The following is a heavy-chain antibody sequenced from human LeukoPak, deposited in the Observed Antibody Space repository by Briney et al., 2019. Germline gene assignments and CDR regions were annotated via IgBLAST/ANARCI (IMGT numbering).Heavy chain of an antibody. CDR3: ASYKLVTFAFHI. D-gene: IGHD4-23*01. V-gene: IGHV3-33*01. CDR1: GFTFSSYC. CDR2: IWYDGTNK. Sequence: WGSLSLTCAASGFTFSSYCMHWVRQAPGKGLEWVAVIWYDGTNKYYADSVKGRFSISRDNSKNTLYLQMTILRAEDTAVYYCASYKLVTFAFHIWPRGTVVTVSS. J-gene: IGHJ3*02.